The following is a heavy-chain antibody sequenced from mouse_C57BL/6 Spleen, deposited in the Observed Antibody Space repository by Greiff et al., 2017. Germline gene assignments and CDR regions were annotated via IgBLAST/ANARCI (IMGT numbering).Heavy chain of an antibody. Sequence: EVQLQQSVAELVRPGASVKLSCTASGFNIKNTYMNWVKQRPEQGLEWIGRIDPANGNTKYAPKFQGKATITADTSSNTAYLQLSSLTSEDTAIYYCARNYGSAMGDWGKGTSVTVSS. D-gene: IGHD1-1*01. CDR1: GFNIKNTY. J-gene: IGHJ4*01. CDR3: ARNYGSAMGD. CDR2: IDPANGNT. V-gene: IGHV14-3*01.